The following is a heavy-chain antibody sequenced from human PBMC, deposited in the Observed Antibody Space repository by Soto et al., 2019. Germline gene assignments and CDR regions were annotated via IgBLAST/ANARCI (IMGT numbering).Heavy chain of an antibody. J-gene: IGHJ5*02. V-gene: IGHV1-3*01. D-gene: IGHD6-19*01. Sequence: ASVKVSCKASGYTFTRYAMHWVRQAPGQRLEWMGWINAGNGNTRYLQKLQGRVTITRDTSASTAYMELSSLTSEDTAVYYCAREKWGSGSRWLDPWGQGTLVTVSS. CDR3: AREKWGSGSRWLDP. CDR2: INAGNGNT. CDR1: GYTFTRYA.